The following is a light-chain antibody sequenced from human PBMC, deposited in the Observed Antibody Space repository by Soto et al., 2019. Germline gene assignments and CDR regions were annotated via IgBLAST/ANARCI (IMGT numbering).Light chain of an antibody. CDR3: QTIDKWPL. CDR2: GAS. V-gene: IGKV3-15*01. CDR1: QSVGTN. Sequence: DTVMTQSPATLSVSPGERATLSVRASQSVGTNLLWYQHKPGQAPRPLIYGASTRATGIPARFSGSGSGTEFTLTISSLQSDDFAVYFCQTIDKWPLFGQGTRLEIK. J-gene: IGKJ5*01.